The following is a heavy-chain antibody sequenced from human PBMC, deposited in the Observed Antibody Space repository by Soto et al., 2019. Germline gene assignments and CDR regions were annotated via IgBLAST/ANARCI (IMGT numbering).Heavy chain of an antibody. CDR2: IYYSGST. CDR1: GGSVSSSSYY. D-gene: IGHD3-3*02. CDR3: ARLGAFYQSLDP. Sequence: SETLSLTCTVSGGSVSSSSYYWGWIRQPPGKGLEWIGSIYYSGSTYYNPSLKSRVTISVDTSKNQFSLKLSSVTAADTAVYYCARLGAFYQSLDPWGPGTLVTVSS. J-gene: IGHJ5*02. V-gene: IGHV4-39*01.